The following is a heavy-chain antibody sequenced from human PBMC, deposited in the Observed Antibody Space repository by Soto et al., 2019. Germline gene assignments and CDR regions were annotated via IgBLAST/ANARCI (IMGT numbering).Heavy chain of an antibody. J-gene: IGHJ4*02. CDR2: INAGNGNT. Sequence: AASVKVSCKASGYTFTSYAMHWVRQAPGQRLEWMGWINAGNGNTKYSQKFQGRVTITRDTSASTAYMELSSLRSEDTAVYYCAREDSSSWSPLDYWGQGTLVTVSS. CDR1: GYTFTSYA. D-gene: IGHD6-13*01. V-gene: IGHV1-3*01. CDR3: AREDSSSWSPLDY.